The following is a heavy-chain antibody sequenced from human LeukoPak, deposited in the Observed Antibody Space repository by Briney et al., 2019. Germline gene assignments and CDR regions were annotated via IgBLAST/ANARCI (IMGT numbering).Heavy chain of an antibody. V-gene: IGHV4-59*01. CDR1: GGSISSYY. Sequence: PSETLSLTCTVSGGSISSYYWSWIRQPPGKGLEWIGYIYCSGSTNYNPSLKSRVTISVDTSKSQFSLKLSSVTAADTAVYYCARGTGYSYGLWYFDYWGQGTLVTVSS. CDR2: IYCSGST. CDR3: ARGTGYSYGLWYFDY. D-gene: IGHD5-18*01. J-gene: IGHJ4*02.